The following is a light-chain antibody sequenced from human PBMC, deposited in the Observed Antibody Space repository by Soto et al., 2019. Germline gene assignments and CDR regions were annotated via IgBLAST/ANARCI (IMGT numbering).Light chain of an antibody. J-gene: IGKJ5*01. CDR3: QQYDNLSIT. Sequence: DIQMTLSPAPLSASVGDRVTITCHASQDISNYLNWYQQKPGKAPKLLIYDASNLETGVPSRFSGSGSGTDFTFTISSLQPEDIATYYCQQYDNLSITVGQGTRLEIK. CDR1: QDISNY. V-gene: IGKV1-33*01. CDR2: DAS.